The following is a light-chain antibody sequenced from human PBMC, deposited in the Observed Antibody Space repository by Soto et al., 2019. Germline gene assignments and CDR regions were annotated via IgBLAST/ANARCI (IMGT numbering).Light chain of an antibody. Sequence: EIVLTQSPSTLSLSPGERATLSCRASPSVSSYLAWYQQKPGQAPRHLIYYASNRATGITARFSGSGAGTDFTLTSSSLEPEDFAVDYWQEGGNWPLTFGGGTKVEIK. CDR2: YAS. V-gene: IGKV3-11*01. CDR3: QEGGNWPLT. CDR1: PSVSSY. J-gene: IGKJ4*01.